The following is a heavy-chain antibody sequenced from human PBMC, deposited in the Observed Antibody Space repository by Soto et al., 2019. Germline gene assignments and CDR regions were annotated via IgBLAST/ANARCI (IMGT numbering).Heavy chain of an antibody. CDR1: GFTFSSYA. CDR2: ISYDGSNK. V-gene: IGHV3-30-3*01. J-gene: IGHJ4*02. Sequence: GGSLRLSCAASGFTFSSYAMHWVRQAPGKGLEWVAVISYDGSNKYYADSVKGRFTISRDNSKNTLYLQMNSLRAEDTAVYYCAREDFDWLFNIGHFDYWGQGTLVTVSS. D-gene: IGHD3-9*01. CDR3: AREDFDWLFNIGHFDY.